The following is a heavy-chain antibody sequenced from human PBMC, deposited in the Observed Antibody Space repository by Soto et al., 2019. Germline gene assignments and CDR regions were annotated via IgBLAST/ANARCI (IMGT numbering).Heavy chain of an antibody. V-gene: IGHV1-69*02. CDR2: IIPILGIA. Sequence: QVQLVQSGAEVKKPGSSVKVSCKASGGTFSSYTISWVRQAPGQGLEWMGRIIPILGIANYAQKFQGRVTITADKSTSTAYMELSSLRSEDTAVYYCATQGGGSGSYYPYCYYYGMDVWGQGTTVTVSS. J-gene: IGHJ6*02. CDR1: GGTFSSYT. CDR3: ATQGGGSGSYYPYCYYYGMDV. D-gene: IGHD3-10*01.